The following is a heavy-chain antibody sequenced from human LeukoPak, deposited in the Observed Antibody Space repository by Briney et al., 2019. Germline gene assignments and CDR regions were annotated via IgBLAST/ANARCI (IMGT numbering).Heavy chain of an antibody. CDR3: TRGPLWVKERLFDP. D-gene: IGHD3-16*01. J-gene: IGHJ5*02. Sequence: SETLSLTCAVSGGSISSSNWWSWVRQPPGKGLEWIGEIYHSGSTNYNPSLKSRVTISVDTSKNQFSLKLRSVTAADTAVYYCTRGPLWVKERLFDPWGQGTLVTVSS. CDR2: IYHSGST. CDR1: GGSISSSNW. V-gene: IGHV4-4*02.